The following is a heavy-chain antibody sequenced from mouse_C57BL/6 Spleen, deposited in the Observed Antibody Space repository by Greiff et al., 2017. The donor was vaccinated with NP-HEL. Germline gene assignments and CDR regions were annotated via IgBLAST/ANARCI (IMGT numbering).Heavy chain of an antibody. CDR1: GYTFTDYY. V-gene: IGHV1-26*01. D-gene: IGHD1-1*01. Sequence: EVQLQQSGPELVKPGASVKISCKASGYTFTDYYMNWVKQSHGKSLEWIGDINPNNGGTSYNQKFKGKATLTVDKSSSTAYMELRSLTSEDSAVYYCARCYYGSRGAMDYWGQGTSVTVSS. CDR2: INPNNGGT. J-gene: IGHJ4*01. CDR3: ARCYYGSRGAMDY.